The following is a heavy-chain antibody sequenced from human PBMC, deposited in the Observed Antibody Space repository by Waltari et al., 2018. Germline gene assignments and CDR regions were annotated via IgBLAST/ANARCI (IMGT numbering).Heavy chain of an antibody. D-gene: IGHD3-3*01. J-gene: IGHJ4*02. CDR2: MNPNNEDT. CDR1: GYTFTNYD. Sequence: QVQLVQSGAEVKKPGASVKVSCKASGYTFTNYDIHWVRQATGQGLEWMGWMNPNNEDTGYSQKFQGRVTMTGNTSITTVYMELSSLRSEDTAVYYCARGTPYFEFRTGFYSIMFDYWGQGTLVTVSS. CDR3: ARGTPYFEFRTGFYSIMFDY. V-gene: IGHV1-8*01.